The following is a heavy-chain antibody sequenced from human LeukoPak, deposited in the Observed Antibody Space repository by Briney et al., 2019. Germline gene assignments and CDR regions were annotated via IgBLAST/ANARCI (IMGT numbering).Heavy chain of an antibody. CDR2: INTDGSST. D-gene: IGHD3-10*01. J-gene: IGHJ5*02. CDR1: GFIFSSYW. CDR3: ARPGSPRGGVRGGNWFDP. V-gene: IGHV3-74*01. Sequence: GSLRLSCAASGFIFSSYWMHWVRHAPGKGLAWVSRINTDGSSTSYADSVKGRFTISRDNAKNTLYLQMNSLRAEDTAVYYCARPGSPRGGVRGGNWFDPWGQGTLVTVSS.